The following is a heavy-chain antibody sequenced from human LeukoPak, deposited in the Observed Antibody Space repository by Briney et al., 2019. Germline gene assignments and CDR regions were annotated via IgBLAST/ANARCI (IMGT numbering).Heavy chain of an antibody. CDR2: INHSGST. CDR1: GGSFSGYY. Sequence: PSETLSLTCAVYGGSFSGYYWSWIRQPPGKGLEWIGEINHSGSTNYNPSLKSRVTISVDTSKNQFSLKLSSVTAADTAVYYCARGRLYYDFWSGYGDPFDYRGQGTLVTVSS. J-gene: IGHJ4*02. D-gene: IGHD3-3*01. V-gene: IGHV4-34*01. CDR3: ARGRLYYDFWSGYGDPFDY.